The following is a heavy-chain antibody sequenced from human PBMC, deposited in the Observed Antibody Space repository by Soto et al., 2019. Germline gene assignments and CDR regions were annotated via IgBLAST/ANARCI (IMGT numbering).Heavy chain of an antibody. J-gene: IGHJ4*02. D-gene: IGHD6-19*01. CDR2: IWYDGSNK. CDR3: ARDRTVAGPYYFDY. Sequence: QVQLVESGGGVVQPGRSLRLSCAASGFTFSSYGMHWVRQAPGKGLEWVAVIWYDGSNKYYADSVKGRFTISRDNSKNTLYLQMNSLRAEDTAVYYCARDRTVAGPYYFDYWGLGTLVTVSS. CDR1: GFTFSSYG. V-gene: IGHV3-33*01.